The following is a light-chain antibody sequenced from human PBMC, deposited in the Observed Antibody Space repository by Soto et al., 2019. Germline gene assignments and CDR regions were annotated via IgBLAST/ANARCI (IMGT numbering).Light chain of an antibody. V-gene: IGLV2-8*01. CDR2: EVT. J-gene: IGLJ2*01. Sequence: QSALTQPPSASGSPGQSVSISCTGTSSDVGGYNYVSWYQQHPGRAPKLMIYEVTKRPSGVPDRFSGSKSGNTASLTVSGLLAEDEGDYYCSSNAGTNNLVFGGGTKLTVL. CDR3: SSNAGTNNLV. CDR1: SSDVGGYNY.